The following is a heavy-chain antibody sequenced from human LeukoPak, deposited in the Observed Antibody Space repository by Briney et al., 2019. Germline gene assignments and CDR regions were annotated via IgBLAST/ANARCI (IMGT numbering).Heavy chain of an antibody. Sequence: ASVKVSCKASGYTFTSYGISWVRQAPGRGLEWMGWISAYNGNTNYAQKLQGRVTMTTDSSTAIAYLDLRSLRTDDTAVYYCARASDISWPFENWGQGTLVTVSS. D-gene: IGHD6-13*01. CDR2: ISAYNGNT. CDR1: GYTFTSYG. V-gene: IGHV1-18*01. CDR3: ARASDISWPFEN. J-gene: IGHJ1*01.